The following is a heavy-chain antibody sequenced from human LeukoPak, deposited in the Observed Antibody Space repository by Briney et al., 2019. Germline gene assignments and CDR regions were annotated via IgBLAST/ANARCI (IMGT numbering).Heavy chain of an antibody. D-gene: IGHD1-26*01. CDR1: GFTFSNYA. V-gene: IGHV3-53*01. Sequence: GGSLRLSCAASGFTFSNYAINWVRQAPGKGLEWVSVIYSGGSTYYADSVKGRFTISRDNSKNTLYLQMNSLRAEDTAVYYCARDLVGATPFWGQGTLVTVSS. J-gene: IGHJ4*02. CDR2: IYSGGST. CDR3: ARDLVGATPF.